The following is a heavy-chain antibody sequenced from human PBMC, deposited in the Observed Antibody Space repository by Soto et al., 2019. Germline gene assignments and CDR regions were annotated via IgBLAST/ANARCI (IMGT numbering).Heavy chain of an antibody. CDR2: IYYSGST. D-gene: IGHD6-19*01. V-gene: IGHV4-59*08. CDR1: GGSISSYY. CDR3: ARAVAGTFRFDY. J-gene: IGHJ4*02. Sequence: SETLSLTCTVSGGSISSYYWSWIRQPPGKGLECIGYIYYSGSTNYNPSLKSRVTISVDTSKNQFSLKLSSVTAADTAVYYCARAVAGTFRFDYWGQGTLVTVSS.